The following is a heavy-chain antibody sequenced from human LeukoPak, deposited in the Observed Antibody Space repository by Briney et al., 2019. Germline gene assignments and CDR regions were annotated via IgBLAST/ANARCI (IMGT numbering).Heavy chain of an antibody. V-gene: IGHV1-2*02. Sequence: ASVKVSCKASGYTFNDYYMHWVRQAPGQGLEWMGWINPNSGGTNYAQKFQGRVTMTRDTSISTAYMELSRLRSDDTAVYYCAREGAETHDSIDYWGQGTLVTVSS. CDR1: GYTFNDYY. CDR2: INPNSGGT. J-gene: IGHJ4*02. D-gene: IGHD3-3*01. CDR3: AREGAETHDSIDY.